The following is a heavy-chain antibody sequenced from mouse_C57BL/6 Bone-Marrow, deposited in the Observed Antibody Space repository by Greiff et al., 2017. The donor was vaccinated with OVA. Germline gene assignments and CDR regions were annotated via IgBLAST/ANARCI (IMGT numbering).Heavy chain of an antibody. V-gene: IGHV1-54*01. CDR3: ARGGIYYYGSSYGYFDV. D-gene: IGHD1-1*01. CDR1: GYAFTNYL. CDR2: INPGSGGT. J-gene: IGHJ1*03. Sequence: QVQLQQSGAELVRPGTSVKVSCKASGYAFTNYLIEWVKQRPGPGLEWIGVINPGSGGTNYNEKFKGKATLTADKSSSTAYMQLSSLTSEDSAVYFCARGGIYYYGSSYGYFDVWGTGTTVTVSS.